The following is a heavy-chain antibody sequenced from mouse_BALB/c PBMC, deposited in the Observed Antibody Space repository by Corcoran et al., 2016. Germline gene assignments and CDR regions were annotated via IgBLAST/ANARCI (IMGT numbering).Heavy chain of an antibody. D-gene: IGHD1-1*01. V-gene: IGHV5-6-3*01. J-gene: IGHJ1*01. CDR3: ARDLTWKQLGGDPSGDYGMDV. CDR2: LNQDGSEK. CDR1: EFTFGSYW. Sequence: EVQLVESGGGLVQPGGSLRLSCAASEFTFGSYWMTWVRQAPGKGLEWVANLNQDGSEKYYVDSVKGRFTISRDNAKNSLYLQMNSLRAEDTAMYYCARDLTWKQLGGDPSGDYGMDVWGQGTTVTVSS.